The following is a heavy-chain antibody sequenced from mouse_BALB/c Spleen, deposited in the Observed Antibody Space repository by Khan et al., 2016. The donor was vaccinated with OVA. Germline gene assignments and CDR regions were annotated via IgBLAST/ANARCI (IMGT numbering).Heavy chain of an antibody. CDR3: TRLGTTGWFAY. CDR2: IDPFNGST. Sequence: EVQLKQSGPELMKPGASVKISCKASGYSFTDYYIHWVKQSHGQSLEWIGYIDPFNGSTNFNQKFKGTATLTVDKSSSTAYMHLNSLTSEDSAVYYCTRLGTTGWFAYWGQGTLVTVSA. J-gene: IGHJ3*01. CDR1: GYSFTDYY. D-gene: IGHD2-13*01. V-gene: IGHV1S135*01.